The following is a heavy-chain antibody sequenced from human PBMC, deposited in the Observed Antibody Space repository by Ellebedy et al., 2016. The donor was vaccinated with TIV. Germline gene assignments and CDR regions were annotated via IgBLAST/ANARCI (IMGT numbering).Heavy chain of an antibody. Sequence: AASVKVSRKTSGYTFTSYGVSWVRQAPGQGLEWMGWTSGLNGKTKYARTVQGRVTLTTDTAARTVYMELTSLRSDDTAVYYCARDNTVGGTNWFDPWGQGTLVIVSS. V-gene: IGHV1-18*01. CDR1: GYTFTSYG. CDR3: ARDNTVGGTNWFDP. CDR2: TSGLNGKT. J-gene: IGHJ5*02. D-gene: IGHD6-19*01.